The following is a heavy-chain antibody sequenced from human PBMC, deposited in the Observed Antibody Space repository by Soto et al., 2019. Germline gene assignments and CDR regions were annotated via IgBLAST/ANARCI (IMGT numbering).Heavy chain of an antibody. J-gene: IGHJ6*02. Sequence: SVKVSCKASGGTFSSYAISWVRQAPGQGLEWMGGIIPIFGTANYAQKFQGRVTITADESTSTAYMELSSLRSEDTAVYYCANHYYDSSGYYSESLAYGMDVWGQGTTVTVSS. D-gene: IGHD3-22*01. CDR2: IIPIFGTA. V-gene: IGHV1-69*13. CDR1: GGTFSSYA. CDR3: ANHYYDSSGYYSESLAYGMDV.